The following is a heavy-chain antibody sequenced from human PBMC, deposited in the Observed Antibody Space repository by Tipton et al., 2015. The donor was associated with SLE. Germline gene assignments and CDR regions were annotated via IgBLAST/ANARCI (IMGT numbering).Heavy chain of an antibody. Sequence: LRLSCTVSGGSIMNTHYSWGWVRQPPGKGLDWIGTMYFSGNTYYNPSLRSRVAISLDTSKNQLSLNLSSVTAADTAVYYCARQAHDTGWYEHFDHWGQGTLVAGSS. CDR2: MYFSGNT. CDR1: GGSIMNTHYS. V-gene: IGHV4-39*07. J-gene: IGHJ4*02. D-gene: IGHD6-19*01. CDR3: ARQAHDTGWYEHFDH.